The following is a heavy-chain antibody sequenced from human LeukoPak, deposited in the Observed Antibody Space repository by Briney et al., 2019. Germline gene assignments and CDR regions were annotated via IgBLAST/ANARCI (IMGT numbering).Heavy chain of an antibody. J-gene: IGHJ4*02. CDR1: GGSISSYY. Sequence: PSETLSLTCTVSGGSISSYYWSWIRQPPGKGLEWIGYIYYSGSTNYNPSLKSRVTISVDTSKNQFSLKLSSVTPEDTAVYYCARDLVSSQWLVLFDYWGQGTLVTVSS. D-gene: IGHD6-19*01. CDR3: ARDLVSSQWLVLFDY. CDR2: IYYSGST. V-gene: IGHV4-59*12.